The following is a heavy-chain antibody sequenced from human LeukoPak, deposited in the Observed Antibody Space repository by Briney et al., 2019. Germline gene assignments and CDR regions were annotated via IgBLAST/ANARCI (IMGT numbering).Heavy chain of an antibody. V-gene: IGHV3-30*02. CDR1: GFTFSSYG. J-gene: IGHJ6*03. CDR2: IRYEGSNK. CDR3: AKDQGCSSTTCYHYYYYYYMDV. D-gene: IGHD2-2*01. Sequence: GGSLRLSCAASGFTFSSYGMHWVRQAPGKGLEWVAFIRYEGSNKYYADSVKGRFTISRDNSKKTLYLQMNSLRAEDTAVYYFAKDQGCSSTTCYHYYYYYYMDVWGKGTTVTVSS.